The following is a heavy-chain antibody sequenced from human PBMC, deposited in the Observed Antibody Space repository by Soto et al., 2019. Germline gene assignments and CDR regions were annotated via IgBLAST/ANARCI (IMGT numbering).Heavy chain of an antibody. Sequence: AGTLTLSCEASGSSFTTYYLSWIRQAPGKGLEWIGNVYHTGTTDYNSSLKSRVTISVDTSKNQFSLNMNSVTAADTAVYYCARRLFGSGWTLDSWGQGALVTVSS. CDR3: ARRLFGSGWTLDS. D-gene: IGHD6-19*01. V-gene: IGHV4-59*01. CDR1: GSSFTTYY. CDR2: VYHTGTT. J-gene: IGHJ4*02.